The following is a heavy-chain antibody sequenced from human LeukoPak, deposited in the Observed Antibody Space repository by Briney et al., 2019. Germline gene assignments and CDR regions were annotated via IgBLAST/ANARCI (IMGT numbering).Heavy chain of an antibody. V-gene: IGHV4-39*01. Sequence: PSETLSLTCTVSGGSISTTTYYWVWIRQPPGKGLDWIGSIYYRGTAYYNPSLKSRVTISVDTSKNQFSLKLSSVTAADTAVYYCARSPLDTAMVTDYWGQGTLVTVSS. D-gene: IGHD5-18*01. J-gene: IGHJ4*02. CDR2: IYYRGTA. CDR3: ARSPLDTAMVTDY. CDR1: GGSISTTTYY.